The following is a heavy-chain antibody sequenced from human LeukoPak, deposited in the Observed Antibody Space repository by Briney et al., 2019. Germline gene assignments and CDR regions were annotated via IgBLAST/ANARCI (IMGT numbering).Heavy chain of an antibody. D-gene: IGHD5-24*01. J-gene: IGHJ4*02. V-gene: IGHV4-59*05. CDR1: GGSISSYY. CDR2: IYYSGST. CDR3: ARHPRDGWLQSLRYFDY. Sequence: SETLSLTCTVSGGSISSYYWSWIRQPPGKGLEWIGSIYYSGSTYYNPSLKSRVTISVDTSKNQFSLKLSSVTAADTAVYYCARHPRDGWLQSLRYFDYRGQGTLVTVSS.